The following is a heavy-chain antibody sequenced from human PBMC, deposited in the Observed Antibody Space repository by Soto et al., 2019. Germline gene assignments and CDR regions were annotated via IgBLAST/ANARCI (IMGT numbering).Heavy chain of an antibody. CDR1: GGSISSSSYY. CDR3: ARHQGQQLPGWFDP. V-gene: IGHV4-39*01. D-gene: IGHD6-13*01. CDR2: IYYSGST. J-gene: IGHJ5*02. Sequence: SETLSLTCTVSGGSISSSSYYWGWIRQPPGKGLEWIGSIYYSGSTYYNPSLKSRVTISVDTSKNQFSLKLSSVTAADTAVYYCARHQGQQLPGWFDPWGQGTLVTVYS.